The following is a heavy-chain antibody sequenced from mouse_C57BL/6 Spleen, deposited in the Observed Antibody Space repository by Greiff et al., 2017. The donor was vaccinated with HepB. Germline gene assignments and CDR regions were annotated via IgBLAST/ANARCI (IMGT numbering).Heavy chain of an antibody. CDR1: GYTFTDYE. V-gene: IGHV1-15*01. Sequence: VQLQQSGAELVRPGASVTLSCKASGYTFTDYEMHWVKQTPVHGLEWIGAIDPETGGTAYNQKFKGKAILTADKSSSTAYMELRSLTSEDSAVYYCTREGVGDFDYWGQGTTLTVSS. D-gene: IGHD1-3*01. CDR2: IDPETGGT. J-gene: IGHJ2*01. CDR3: TREGVGDFDY.